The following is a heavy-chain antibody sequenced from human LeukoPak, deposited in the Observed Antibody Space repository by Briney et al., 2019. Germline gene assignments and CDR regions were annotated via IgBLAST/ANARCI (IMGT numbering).Heavy chain of an antibody. CDR1: GFTFSTYE. Sequence: GGSLRLSCAASGFTFSTYELYWVRQAPGKGLEWISYISSGGTTIKYADSVRGRFPISRDDGRESLYLQMNSLRVEDTAIYYCGASRQYVGAFDIWGQGTLVSVSS. V-gene: IGHV3-48*03. D-gene: IGHD3-16*01. CDR3: GASRQYVGAFDI. J-gene: IGHJ3*02. CDR2: ISSGGTTI.